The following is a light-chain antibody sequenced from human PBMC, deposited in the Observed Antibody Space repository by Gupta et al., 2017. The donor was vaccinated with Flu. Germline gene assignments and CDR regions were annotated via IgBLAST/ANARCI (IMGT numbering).Light chain of an antibody. V-gene: IGLV4-69*01. CDR3: QTWGTAWV. Sequence: QLGVTQTPCASASLGASVKLTCTLSSGHSRYAIAWHQQQPEKGPRYLMKLNSDGSHSKGDGIPDRFSGSSSGAERYLTISSLQSDDEADYYCQTWGTAWVFGGGTKLTVL. CDR1: SGHSRYA. CDR2: LNSDGSH. J-gene: IGLJ3*02.